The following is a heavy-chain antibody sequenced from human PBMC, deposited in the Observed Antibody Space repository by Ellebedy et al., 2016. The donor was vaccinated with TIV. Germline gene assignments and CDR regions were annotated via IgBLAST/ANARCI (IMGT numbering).Heavy chain of an antibody. V-gene: IGHV3-23*01. CDR2: MSGSGDST. CDR3: AKSGSTEGGTAYTWFNS. CDR1: GFTFSNYA. D-gene: IGHD2-2*01. J-gene: IGHJ5*01. Sequence: GGSLRLXXIASGFTFSNYAMTWVRQSPGKGLEWVAIMSGSGDSTYYAQSVRGRFAISRDNSRNTLYLHMNSLRAEDTALFYCAKSGSTEGGTAYTWFNSWGPGTLVTVSS.